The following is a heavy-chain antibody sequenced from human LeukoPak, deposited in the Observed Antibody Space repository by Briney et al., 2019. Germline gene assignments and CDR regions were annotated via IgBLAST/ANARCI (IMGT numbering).Heavy chain of an antibody. CDR3: ASEHYDFWSGYLTPPSDY. Sequence: SETLSLTCTVSGGSISSSSFYWGWIRQPPGKGLEWIGSIYYSGSTYYNPSLKSRVTISVDTSRNQFSLKLTSVTAADTAVYYCASEHYDFWSGYLTPPSDYWGQGTLVTVSS. V-gene: IGHV4-39*02. J-gene: IGHJ4*02. D-gene: IGHD3-3*01. CDR1: GGSISSSSFY. CDR2: IYYSGST.